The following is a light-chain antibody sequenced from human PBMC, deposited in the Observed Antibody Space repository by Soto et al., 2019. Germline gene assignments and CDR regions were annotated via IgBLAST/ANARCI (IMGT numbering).Light chain of an antibody. CDR1: RSNIGGGYD. CDR2: ANT. CDR3: QSYDLDLNGDVV. Sequence: QSVLTQPPSVSGAPGQRVTISCTGSRSNIGGGYDVHWYQQLPGAAPKLLIFANTKRPSGVPDRFSGSKSGTSASLAITGLQAEDEADYFCQSYDLDLNGDVVFGGGTKVTVL. V-gene: IGLV1-40*01. J-gene: IGLJ2*01.